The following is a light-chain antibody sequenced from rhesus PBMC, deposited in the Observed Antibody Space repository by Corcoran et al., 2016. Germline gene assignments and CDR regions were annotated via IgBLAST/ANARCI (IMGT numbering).Light chain of an antibody. CDR2: KAS. CDR1: QGISSW. Sequence: DIQMTQSPSSLSASVGDKVTITCRASQGISSWLAWYQQKPGKAPKLLIYKASHLQSGVPSRFSGSGYGTDFTLTLRSLQPEDFATYYCLQYSSSPWTFGQGTKVEIK. J-gene: IGKJ1*01. V-gene: IGKV1-22*01. CDR3: LQYSSSPWT.